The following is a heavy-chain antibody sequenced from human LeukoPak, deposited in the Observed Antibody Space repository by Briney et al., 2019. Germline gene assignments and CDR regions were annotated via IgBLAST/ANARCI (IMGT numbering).Heavy chain of an antibody. CDR2: ISGSGGST. Sequence: GGSLRLSCAASGFTLSTYAMTWIRQAPGKGLEWVSSISGSGGSTYYADSVKGRFTISRDNSRDMLFLQMNSLRADDTAVYYCAKDLVVGALDYWGQGTLVTVSS. CDR3: AKDLVVGALDY. J-gene: IGHJ4*02. CDR1: GFTLSTYA. V-gene: IGHV3-23*01. D-gene: IGHD1-26*01.